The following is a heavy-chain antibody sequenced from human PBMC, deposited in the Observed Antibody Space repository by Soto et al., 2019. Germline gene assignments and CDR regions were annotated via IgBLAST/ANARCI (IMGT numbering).Heavy chain of an antibody. CDR2: IKSDGSST. Sequence: PGGSLRLSCAASGFTFITYWMHWVRQAPGKGLMWVSRIKSDGSSTTYADSVKGRFTISRDNAKNTLYLQMSSLRAEDTAVYYCAREGLDTAGFFDIWGQGTMVTVSS. V-gene: IGHV3-74*01. CDR3: AREGLDTAGFFDI. D-gene: IGHD6-13*01. J-gene: IGHJ3*02. CDR1: GFTFITYW.